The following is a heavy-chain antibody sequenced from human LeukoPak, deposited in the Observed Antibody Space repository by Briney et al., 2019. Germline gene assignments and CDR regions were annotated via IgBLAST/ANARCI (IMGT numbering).Heavy chain of an antibody. V-gene: IGHV1-2*02. CDR1: GYTFTGYY. CDR2: INPNSGGT. D-gene: IGHD6-25*01. CDR3: ARTAKGFYYGMDV. J-gene: IGHJ6*02. Sequence: ASVKVSCKASGYTFTGYYMHWVRQAPGQGLEWMGWINPNSGGTNYAQKFQGRVTTTRDTSISTAYMELSRLRSDDTAVYYCARTAKGFYYGMDVWGQGTTVTVSS.